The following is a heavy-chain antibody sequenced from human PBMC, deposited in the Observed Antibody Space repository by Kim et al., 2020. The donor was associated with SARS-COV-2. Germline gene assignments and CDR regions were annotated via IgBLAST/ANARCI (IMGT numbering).Heavy chain of an antibody. Sequence: ADSVKGRFTISRDNSKNTLYLQMNSLRAEDTAVYYCAKSESVVVAATFDYWGQGTLVTVSS. V-gene: IGHV3-30*02. D-gene: IGHD2-15*01. J-gene: IGHJ4*02. CDR3: AKSESVVVAATFDY.